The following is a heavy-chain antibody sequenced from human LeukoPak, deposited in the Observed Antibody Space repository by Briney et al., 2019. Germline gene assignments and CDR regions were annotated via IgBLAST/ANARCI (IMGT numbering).Heavy chain of an antibody. D-gene: IGHD2-15*01. Sequence: ASVKVSCEASGYTFSSDDINWVRQATGQGLEWMGWMNPNSGNTGYVQKFQGRVTMSRNTSISTAYMELSSLRSDDTAVYYCARAKTKVVVATVYYYYGMDVWGQGTTVTVSS. J-gene: IGHJ6*02. CDR1: GYTFSSDD. CDR2: MNPNSGNT. V-gene: IGHV1-8*01. CDR3: ARAKTKVVVATVYYYYGMDV.